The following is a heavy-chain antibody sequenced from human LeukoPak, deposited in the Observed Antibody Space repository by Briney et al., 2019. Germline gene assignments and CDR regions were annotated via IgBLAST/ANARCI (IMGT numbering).Heavy chain of an antibody. J-gene: IGHJ4*02. V-gene: IGHV1-69*04. CDR2: IIPILGIA. CDR1: GGTFSSYA. CDR3: ARAHSSSWYTAGY. Sequence: ASVKVSCKASGGTFSSYAISWVRQAPGQGLEWMGRIIPILGIANYAQKFQGRVTITADRSTSTAYMELSSLRSEDTAAYYCARAHSSSWYTAGYWGQGTLVTVSS. D-gene: IGHD6-13*01.